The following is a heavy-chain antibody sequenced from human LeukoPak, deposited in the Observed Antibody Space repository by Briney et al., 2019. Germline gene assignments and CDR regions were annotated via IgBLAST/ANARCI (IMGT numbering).Heavy chain of an antibody. Sequence: ASVKVSCKASGYTFTSYAMHWVRQAPGQGLEWMGWISGNNGNVKYAQKFQDRVTMTTDTSTSIAYMEMRRLRSDDTAVYYCARDCSGGSCYDGVDYWGQGTLVTVSS. J-gene: IGHJ4*02. V-gene: IGHV1-18*01. D-gene: IGHD2-15*01. CDR3: ARDCSGGSCYDGVDY. CDR2: ISGNNGNV. CDR1: GYTFTSYA.